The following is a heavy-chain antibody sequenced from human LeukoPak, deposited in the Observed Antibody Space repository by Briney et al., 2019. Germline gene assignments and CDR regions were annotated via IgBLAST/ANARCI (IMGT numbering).Heavy chain of an antibody. D-gene: IGHD2-2*01. CDR1: GFAVSSKY. CDR3: ANHLACGSTSCPPFDY. CDR2: ISNSGSYI. V-gene: IGHV3-21*01. J-gene: IGHJ4*02. Sequence: GGSLRLSCVASGFAVSSKYMSWIRQAPGKGLEWVSSISNSGSYIYYADSVKGRFTISRDNAKNSLYLQMNSLRAEDTAVYYCANHLACGSTSCPPFDYWGQGTLVTVSS.